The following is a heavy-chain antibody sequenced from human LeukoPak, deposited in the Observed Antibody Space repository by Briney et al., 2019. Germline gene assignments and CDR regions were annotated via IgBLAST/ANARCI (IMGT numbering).Heavy chain of an antibody. Sequence: PSETLSLTCTVSGGSISRGSYYWSWIRQPAGKGLEWIGRIYTSGSTNYNPSLKSRVTISVDTSKNQFSLKLSSVTAADTAVYYCAREAYYDSSGYNYWGQGTLVTVSS. CDR2: IYTSGST. J-gene: IGHJ4*02. CDR3: AREAYYDSSGYNY. D-gene: IGHD3-22*01. V-gene: IGHV4-61*02. CDR1: GGSISRGSYY.